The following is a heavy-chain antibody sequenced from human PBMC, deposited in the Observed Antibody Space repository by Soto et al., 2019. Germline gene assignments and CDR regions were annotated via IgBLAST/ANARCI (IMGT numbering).Heavy chain of an antibody. D-gene: IGHD3-10*01. V-gene: IGHV4-4*02. Sequence: QVQLQESGPGLVKPSGTLSLTCAVSSGSIISSNWWTWVRQPPGKGLEWIGEIYHNGNTHYNTSRKSRVSISVDNPKNQFSLKLSSVTAADTAVYYCARGPGRGSFDSWGQGALVTVSS. CDR3: ARGPGRGSFDS. J-gene: IGHJ4*02. CDR2: IYHNGNT. CDR1: SGSIISSNW.